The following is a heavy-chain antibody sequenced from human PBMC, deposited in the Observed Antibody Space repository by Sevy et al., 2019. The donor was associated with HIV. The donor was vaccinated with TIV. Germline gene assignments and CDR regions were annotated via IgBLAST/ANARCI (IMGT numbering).Heavy chain of an antibody. V-gene: IGHV1-69*13. D-gene: IGHD1-20*01. CDR1: GGTFSSYA. Sequence: ASVKVSCKASGGTFSSYAISWVRQPPGQGLEWMGGIIPIFGTANYAQKFQGRVTITADESTSTAYMELSSLRSEDTAVYYCARGGARQITGTGMDVWGQGTTVTVSS. J-gene: IGHJ6*02. CDR2: IIPIFGTA. CDR3: ARGGARQITGTGMDV.